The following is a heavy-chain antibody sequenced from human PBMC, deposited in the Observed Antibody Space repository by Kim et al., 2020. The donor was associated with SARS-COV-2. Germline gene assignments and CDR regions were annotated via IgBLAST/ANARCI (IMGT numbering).Heavy chain of an antibody. CDR3: AKAPVVVPAASVYFQY. V-gene: IGHV3-30*02. J-gene: IGHJ1*01. D-gene: IGHD2-2*01. Sequence: DSVKGRFTISRDNSKNTLYLQMNSLRAEDTAVYYCAKAPVVVPAASVYFQYWGQGTLVTVSS.